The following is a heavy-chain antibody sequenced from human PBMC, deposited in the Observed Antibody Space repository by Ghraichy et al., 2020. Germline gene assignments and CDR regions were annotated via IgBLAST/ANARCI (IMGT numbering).Heavy chain of an antibody. CDR1: GGSTSSYY. V-gene: IGHV4-59*08. J-gene: IGHJ4*02. CDR2: IHYSGST. D-gene: IGHD3-9*01. Sequence: SETLSLTCTVSGGSTSSYYWTWIRQPPGKGLEWLGYIHYSGSTNYNPSLKSRVTISVDTSKNQFSLKLSSVTAADTAVYYCARRVTGSGERFDSWGQGTLVTVSS. CDR3: ARRVTGSGERFDS.